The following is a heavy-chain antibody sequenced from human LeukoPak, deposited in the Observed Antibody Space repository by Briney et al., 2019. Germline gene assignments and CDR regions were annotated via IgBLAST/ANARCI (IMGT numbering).Heavy chain of an antibody. D-gene: IGHD3-22*01. CDR2: IKQDGSEK. CDR1: GFTFSSYW. J-gene: IGHJ3*02. Sequence: GGSLRLSCAASGFTFSSYWMSWVRQSPGKGLEWVANIKQDGSEKYYVDSVKGRFTISRDNAKNSLYLQVNSLRAEDTAVYYCAREYNYYDSSGYFKDDAFDIWGQGTMVTVSS. V-gene: IGHV3-7*01. CDR3: AREYNYYDSSGYFKDDAFDI.